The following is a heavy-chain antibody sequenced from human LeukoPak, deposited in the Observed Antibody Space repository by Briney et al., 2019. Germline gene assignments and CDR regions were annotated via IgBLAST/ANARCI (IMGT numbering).Heavy chain of an antibody. CDR2: ISTSGTI. CDR3: AKRGDYNWFDP. Sequence: PGGSLRLSCAASGFTFSDYYMSWIRQAPGKGLEWVSYISTSGTIYYADSVKGRFTISRDNSKNTLYLQMNSLRAEDTAVYYCAKRGDYNWFDPWGQGTLVTVSS. J-gene: IGHJ5*02. D-gene: IGHD2-21*02. CDR1: GFTFSDYY. V-gene: IGHV3-11*01.